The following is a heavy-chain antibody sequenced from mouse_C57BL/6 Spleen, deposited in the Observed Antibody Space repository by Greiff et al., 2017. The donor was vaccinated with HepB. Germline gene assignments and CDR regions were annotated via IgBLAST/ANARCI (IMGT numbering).Heavy chain of an antibody. J-gene: IGHJ2*01. CDR1: GYTFTDYY. CDR2: INPNNGGT. CDR3: AREGDYYGSSYVGIFDY. Sequence: EVQLQQSGPELVKPGASVKISCKASGYTFTDYYMNWVKQSHGKSLEWIGDINPNNGGTSYNQKFKGKATLTVDKSSSTAYMELRSLTSEDSAVYYCAREGDYYGSSYVGIFDYWGQGTTLTVSS. V-gene: IGHV1-26*01. D-gene: IGHD1-1*01.